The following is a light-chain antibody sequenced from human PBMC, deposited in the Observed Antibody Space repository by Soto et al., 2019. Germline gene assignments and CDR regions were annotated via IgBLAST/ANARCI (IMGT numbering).Light chain of an antibody. J-gene: IGLJ1*01. CDR2: DGS. Sequence: SYELTQPPSVSVAPGQTSRITGEGNNIATKRVHWYQQKPGQAPVLVVYDGSDRPSGIPDRFSGSNSGNTATLTISRVEAGDEADYYCQVWDALSDHYVFGTGTKVTVL. CDR3: QVWDALSDHYV. V-gene: IGLV3-21*02. CDR1: NIATKR.